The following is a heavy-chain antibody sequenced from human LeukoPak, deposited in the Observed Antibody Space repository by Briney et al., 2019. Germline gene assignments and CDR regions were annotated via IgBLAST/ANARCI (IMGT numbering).Heavy chain of an antibody. V-gene: IGHV4-30-4*01. CDR1: GGSISSGDYY. CDR3: ARGDIVVVPAARLGSYYGMDV. Sequence: SQTLSLTCTVSGGSISSGDYYWSWIRQPPGKGLEWIGEINHSGSTNYNPSLKSRVTISVDTSKNQFSLKLSSVTAADTAVYYCARGDIVVVPAARLGSYYGMDVWGQGTTVTVSS. D-gene: IGHD2-2*01. CDR2: INHSGST. J-gene: IGHJ6*02.